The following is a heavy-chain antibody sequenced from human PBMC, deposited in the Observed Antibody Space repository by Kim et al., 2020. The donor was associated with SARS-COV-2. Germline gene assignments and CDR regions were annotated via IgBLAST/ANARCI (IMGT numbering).Heavy chain of an antibody. CDR1: GFTFSRYG. Sequence: GGSLRLSCAASGFTFSRYGMHWVRQAPGKGLEWVAVIWYDGSNKYYADSVKGRFTISRDNSKNTLYLQMSSLRAEDTAVYYCARGYYYDSSGYYYAPYYYYYGMDVWGQGTTVTVSS. CDR2: IWYDGSNK. D-gene: IGHD3-22*01. CDR3: ARGYYYDSSGYYYAPYYYYYGMDV. J-gene: IGHJ6*02. V-gene: IGHV3-33*01.